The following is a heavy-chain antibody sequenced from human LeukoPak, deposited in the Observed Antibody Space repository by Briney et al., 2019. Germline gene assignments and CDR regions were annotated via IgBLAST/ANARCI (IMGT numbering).Heavy chain of an antibody. CDR1: GFTFSSYE. CDR3: ARDMGRSGSPYNWFDP. CDR2: ISSSGSTI. Sequence: GGSLRLSCAASGFTFSSYEMNWVRQAPGKGLEWVSYISSSGSTIYYADSVKGRFTISRDNAKNSLYLQMNSLRAEDTAVYYCARDMGRSGSPYNWFDPWGQGTLVTVSS. V-gene: IGHV3-48*03. D-gene: IGHD3-10*01. J-gene: IGHJ5*02.